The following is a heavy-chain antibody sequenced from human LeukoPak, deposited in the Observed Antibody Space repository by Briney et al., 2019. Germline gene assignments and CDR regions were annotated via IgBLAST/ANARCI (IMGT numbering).Heavy chain of an antibody. D-gene: IGHD3-3*01. CDR2: INHSGST. CDR3: ARGQGITIFGVASRSYYMDV. Sequence: KSSETLSLTCAVYGGSFSGYDWSWIRQPPGKGLEWIGEINHSGSTNYNPSLKSRVTISVDTSKNPFSLKLSSVTAADTAVYYCARGQGITIFGVASRSYYMDVWGKGTTVTVSS. CDR1: GGSFSGYD. J-gene: IGHJ6*03. V-gene: IGHV4-34*01.